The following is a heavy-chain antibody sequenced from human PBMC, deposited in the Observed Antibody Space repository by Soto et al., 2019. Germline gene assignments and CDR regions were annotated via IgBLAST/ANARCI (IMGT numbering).Heavy chain of an antibody. V-gene: IGHV3-73*01. Sequence: EVQLVESGGGLVQPGGSLKLSCAASGFTLSGFDIHWVRQASGEGLEWVGRIKTKVESYATELAASVKGRFTISRDDPKNTAYLEMNSLKTEDTAVYYCTRRYCSGGGCYSDFDYRGQGTLVTVSS. CDR2: IKTKVESYAT. CDR1: GFTLSGFD. CDR3: TRRYCSGGGCYSDFDY. D-gene: IGHD2-15*01. J-gene: IGHJ4*02.